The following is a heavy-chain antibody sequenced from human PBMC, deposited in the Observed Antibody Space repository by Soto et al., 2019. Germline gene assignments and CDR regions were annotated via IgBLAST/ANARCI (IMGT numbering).Heavy chain of an antibody. J-gene: IGHJ4*02. CDR1: GFTFSSYG. V-gene: IGHV3-30*18. Sequence: GGSLRLTCAASGFTFSSYGMHWVRQAPGKGLEWVAVISYDGSNKYYADSVKGRFTISRDNSKNTLYLQMNSLRADDTAVYYCAKDLTHINWNPFDYWGQGTLVTVSS. D-gene: IGHD1-20*01. CDR2: ISYDGSNK. CDR3: AKDLTHINWNPFDY.